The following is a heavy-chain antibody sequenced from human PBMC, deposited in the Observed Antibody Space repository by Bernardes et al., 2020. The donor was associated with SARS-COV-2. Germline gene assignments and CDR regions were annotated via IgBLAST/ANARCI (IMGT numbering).Heavy chain of an antibody. CDR3: ARRGDIFELGRPSPDY. J-gene: IGHJ4*02. CDR2: ISYEGSII. Sequence: GGSLRLSCTASGFNFNNYGMNWVRQAPGKGLEWVAVISYEGSIIFYVDSVKGRFTISKDSSKRTVYLQMTSLRPEDTAVYYCARRGDIFELGRPSPDYWGQGTLVTVSS. D-gene: IGHD3-3*02. CDR1: GFNFNNYG. V-gene: IGHV3-30*03.